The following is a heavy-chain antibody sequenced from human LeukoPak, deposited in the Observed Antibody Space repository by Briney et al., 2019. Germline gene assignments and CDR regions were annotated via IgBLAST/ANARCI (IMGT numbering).Heavy chain of an antibody. V-gene: IGHV1-18*01. J-gene: IGHJ4*02. CDR1: GYTLSGYG. D-gene: IGHD2-8*01. CDR3: ARDCSNGVCYPRDY. CDR2: ITTYNGDK. Sequence: ASVKVSCKASGYTLSGYGISWLRQPPGQGLEWVGWITTYNGDKKYSQKFQGRVTMTTDTSTSTYYMDLKTLRSDDTAIYYCARDCSNGVCYPRDYWGQGTLVIVSA.